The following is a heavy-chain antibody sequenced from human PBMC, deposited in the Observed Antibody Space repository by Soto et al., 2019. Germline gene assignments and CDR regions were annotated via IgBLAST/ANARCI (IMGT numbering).Heavy chain of an antibody. D-gene: IGHD6-13*01. J-gene: IGHJ4*02. Sequence: ASVKVSCKASGYTFTGYYIHWLRQAPGQGLEWMGWINPNSGGTNYAQKFQGWVTMTRDTSISTAYMDLSRLTSDDTAVYYCASGKKQQLDGALDYWGQGTLVTVSS. CDR1: GYTFTGYY. V-gene: IGHV1-2*04. CDR3: ASGKKQQLDGALDY. CDR2: INPNSGGT.